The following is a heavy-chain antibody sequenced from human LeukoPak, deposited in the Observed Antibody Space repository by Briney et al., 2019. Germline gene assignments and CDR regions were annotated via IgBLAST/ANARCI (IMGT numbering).Heavy chain of an antibody. J-gene: IGHJ5*02. CDR2: IKQDGSEK. CDR1: GFTFSSYW. V-gene: IGHV3-7*01. D-gene: IGHD3-10*01. CDR3: ARSHSEELLWFGEFPNWFDP. Sequence: GGSLRLSCAASGFTFSSYWMSWVRQAPGKGLEWVANIKQDGSEKYYVDSVRGRFTISRDNAKNSLYLQMNSLRAEDTAVYYCARSHSEELLWFGEFPNWFDPWGQGTLVTVSS.